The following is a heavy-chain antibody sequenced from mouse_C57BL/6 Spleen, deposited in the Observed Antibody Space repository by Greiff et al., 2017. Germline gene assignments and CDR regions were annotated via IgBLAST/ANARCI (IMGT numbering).Heavy chain of an antibody. D-gene: IGHD2-5*01. CDR3: ARDSTSWFAY. CDR2: IDPSDSET. CDR1: GYTFTSYW. V-gene: IGHV1-52*01. J-gene: IGHJ3*01. Sequence: QVHVKQPGAELVRPGSSVKLSCKASGYTFTSYWMNWVKQRPIQGLEWIGNIDPSDSETQYNQQFKGKATLTVDKSSSTAYMQLSSLTSEDSAVYYCARDSTSWFAYWGQGTLVTVSA.